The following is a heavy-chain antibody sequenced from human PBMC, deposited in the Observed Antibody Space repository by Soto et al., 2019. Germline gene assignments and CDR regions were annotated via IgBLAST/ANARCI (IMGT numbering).Heavy chain of an antibody. CDR2: IGTAGDT. CDR3: ARGDSISSSPDY. CDR1: GFTFSSYD. Sequence: EVQLVESGGGLVQPGGSQRLSCAASGFTFSSYDMHWVRQATGKGLEWVSAIGTAGDTYYPGSVKGRFTISRENAKNSLYLQMNSLRAEDTAVYYCARGDSISSSPDYWGQGTLVTVSS. D-gene: IGHD6-13*01. V-gene: IGHV3-13*01. J-gene: IGHJ4*02.